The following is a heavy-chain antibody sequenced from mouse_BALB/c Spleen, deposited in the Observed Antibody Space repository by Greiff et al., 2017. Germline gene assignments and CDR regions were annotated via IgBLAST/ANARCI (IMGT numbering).Heavy chain of an antibody. CDR3: ASSGYYYGSSAYAMDY. J-gene: IGHJ4*01. CDR2: ISYSGGT. V-gene: IGHV3-8*02. D-gene: IGHD1-1*01. CDR1: GDSITSGY. Sequence: EVKLQESGPSLVKPSQTLSLTCSVTGDSITSGYWNWIRKFPGNKLEYMGYISYSGGTSYNPYLKSRISITRDTSKNQSYLQFNSVTTEDTATYYCASSGYYYGSSAYAMDYWGQGTSVTVSS.